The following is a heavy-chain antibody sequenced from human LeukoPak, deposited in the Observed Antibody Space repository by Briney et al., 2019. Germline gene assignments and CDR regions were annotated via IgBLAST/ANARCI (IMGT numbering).Heavy chain of an antibody. CDR3: ATAVSLVTTLDY. Sequence: ASVKVSFKVSGYTLTELSMHWVRQAPGKGLEWMGGFDPEDGETIYAQKFQGRVTMTEDTSTDTAYMELSSLRSEDTAVYYCATAVSLVTTLDYWGQGTLVTVSS. CDR2: FDPEDGET. D-gene: IGHD4-11*01. J-gene: IGHJ4*02. CDR1: GYTLTELS. V-gene: IGHV1-24*01.